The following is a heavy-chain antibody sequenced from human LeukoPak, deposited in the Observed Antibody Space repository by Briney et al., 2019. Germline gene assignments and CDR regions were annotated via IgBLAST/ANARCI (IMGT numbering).Heavy chain of an antibody. D-gene: IGHD3-10*01. CDR2: ISAYNGNT. V-gene: IGHV1-18*01. J-gene: IGHJ4*02. CDR3: ARDFYYGSGSYFLYFDY. Sequence: ASVKVSCKASGYTFTSYGISWVRQAPGQGLEWMGWISAYNGNTNYAQKLQGRVTMTTDTSTSTAYMELRSLRSDDTAVYYCARDFYYGSGSYFLYFDYWGQGTLVIVSS. CDR1: GYTFTSYG.